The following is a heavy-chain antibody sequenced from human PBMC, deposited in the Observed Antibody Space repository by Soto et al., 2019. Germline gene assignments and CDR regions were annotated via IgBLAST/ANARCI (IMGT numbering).Heavy chain of an antibody. CDR2: IHHSGST. V-gene: IGHV4-30-2*01. D-gene: IGHD6-19*01. CDR1: GGSISSGGYS. CDR3: ARGSVAGSGWYFDN. J-gene: IGHJ4*02. Sequence: QLLESGSGLVKTSQTLSLTCAVSGGSISSGGYSWSWIRQPPGKGLEWIGYIHHSGSTYYNPSLKSRVTISVDRPNNQFSLKLSSVTAADTAVYYCARGSVAGSGWYFDNWGQGTMVTVSS.